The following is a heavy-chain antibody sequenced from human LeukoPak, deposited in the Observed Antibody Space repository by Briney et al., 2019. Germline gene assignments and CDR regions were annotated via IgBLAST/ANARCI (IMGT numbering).Heavy chain of an antibody. D-gene: IGHD1-26*01. CDR2: ISESGDKT. V-gene: IGHV3-23*01. CDR3: AKQWVDC. Sequence: QPGGSLRLSCAASGFPFSNYAMNWVRQAPGKGLEWVSSISESGDKTDYADSVRGRFTISRDNSQNTLYLQMNSLRVEDTALCYCAKQWVDCWGQGTLVTVSS. CDR1: GFPFSNYA. J-gene: IGHJ4*02.